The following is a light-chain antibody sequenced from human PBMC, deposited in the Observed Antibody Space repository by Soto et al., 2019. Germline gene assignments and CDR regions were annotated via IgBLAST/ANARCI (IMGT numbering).Light chain of an antibody. Sequence: DSQLTESPPSLSASVGDRVTIICRASQGISNYLAWYQQKPGKAPKLLIYAASSLQSGVPSRFSGSGSGTDFTLTISSLQPEDFATYYCQQSYSKTFGQGSRLEIK. CDR3: QQSYSKT. CDR2: AAS. CDR1: QGISNY. V-gene: IGKV1-39*01. J-gene: IGKJ5*01.